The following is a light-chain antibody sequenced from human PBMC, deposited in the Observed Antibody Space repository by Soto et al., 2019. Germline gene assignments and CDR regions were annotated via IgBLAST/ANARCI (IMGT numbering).Light chain of an antibody. CDR3: QQYGSSPGT. CDR1: QSVSSSY. J-gene: IGKJ1*01. Sequence: EIVLTQSPGILSLSPGERATLSCRASQSVSSSYVAWYHQKPGQGPRLLIYGASSRAIGIPDRFSGSGSGTDFTLTISRLEPEDFAVYYCQQYGSSPGTFGQGTKVEIK. V-gene: IGKV3-20*01. CDR2: GAS.